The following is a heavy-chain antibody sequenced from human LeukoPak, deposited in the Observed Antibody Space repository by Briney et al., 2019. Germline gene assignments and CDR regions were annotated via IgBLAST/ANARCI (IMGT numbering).Heavy chain of an antibody. J-gene: IGHJ4*02. CDR1: RFTFSSYG. CDR2: IRYDGSNK. Sequence: GGSLRLSCAASRFTFSSYGMHWVRQAPGKGLEWVAFIRYDGSNKYYADSVKGRFTISRDNSKNTLYLQMNSLRAEDTAVYYCATTKASWNDSPVDYWGQGTLVTVSS. D-gene: IGHD1-1*01. V-gene: IGHV3-30*02. CDR3: ATTKASWNDSPVDY.